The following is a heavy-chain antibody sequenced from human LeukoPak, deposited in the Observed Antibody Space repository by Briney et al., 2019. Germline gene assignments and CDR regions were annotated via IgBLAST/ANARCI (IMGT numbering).Heavy chain of an antibody. CDR2: IYYSGST. CDR3: ARDGLSGSLDY. CDR1: GGSISSGGYY. V-gene: IGHV4-31*03. D-gene: IGHD1-26*01. J-gene: IGHJ4*02. Sequence: SQTLSLTCTVSGGSISSGGYYWSWIRQRPGKGLEWIGYIYYSGSTYYNPSLKSRVTISVDTSKNQFSLKLSSVTAADTAVYYCARDGLSGSLDYWGQGTLVTVSS.